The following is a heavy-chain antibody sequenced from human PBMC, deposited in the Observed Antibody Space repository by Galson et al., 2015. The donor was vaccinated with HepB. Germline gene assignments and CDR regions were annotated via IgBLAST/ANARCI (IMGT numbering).Heavy chain of an antibody. Sequence: SLRLSCAASGFIFSDYHMSWIRQAPGKGLEWLSYISSTSTHINYADSVQGRFTVSRDNGKNSLYLRMNSLRAEDTAVYYCATSRCGGDCYSPGYYYGMDVWGQGTTVTVSS. J-gene: IGHJ6*02. V-gene: IGHV3-11*06. D-gene: IGHD2-21*02. CDR1: GFIFSDYH. CDR3: ATSRCGGDCYSPGYYYGMDV. CDR2: ISSTSTHI.